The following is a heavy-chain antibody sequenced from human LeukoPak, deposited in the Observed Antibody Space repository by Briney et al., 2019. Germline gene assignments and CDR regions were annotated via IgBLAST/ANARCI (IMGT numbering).Heavy chain of an antibody. Sequence: SQTLSLTCTVSGGSISSGSYYWSWIRQPAGKGLEWIGYIYYSGSTNYNPSLKSRVTISVDTSKNQFSLKLSSVTAADTAVYYCARAKGDYVWGSYRPYYFDYWGQGTLVTVSS. CDR1: GGSISSGSYY. CDR2: IYYSGST. J-gene: IGHJ4*02. D-gene: IGHD3-16*02. CDR3: ARAKGDYVWGSYRPYYFDY. V-gene: IGHV4-61*10.